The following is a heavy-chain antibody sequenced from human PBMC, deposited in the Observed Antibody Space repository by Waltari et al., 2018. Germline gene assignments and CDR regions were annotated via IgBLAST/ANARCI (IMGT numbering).Heavy chain of an antibody. J-gene: IGHJ5*02. CDR3: ARVITRYSGSYFRFDP. CDR2: IYYSGST. CDR1: GGSISSGGYY. Sequence: QVQLQESGPGLVKPSQTLSLTCTVSGGSISSGGYYWSWIRQHPGKGLEWIGYIYYSGSTYYNPSLKSLVTISVDTSKNQFSLKLSSVTAADTAVYYCARVITRYSGSYFRFDPWGQGTLVTVSS. V-gene: IGHV4-31*01. D-gene: IGHD1-26*01.